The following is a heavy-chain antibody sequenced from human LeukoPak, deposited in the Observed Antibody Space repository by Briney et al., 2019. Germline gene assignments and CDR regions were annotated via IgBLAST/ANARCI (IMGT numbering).Heavy chain of an antibody. CDR3: ARVKGSYYDFWSGYYYFDY. Sequence: GASVKVSCKASGYTFTSYGISWVRQDPGQGLEWMGWISAYNGNTNYAQKLQGRVTMTTDTSTSTAYMELRSLRSDDTAVYYCARVKGSYYDFWSGYYYFDYWGQGTLVTVSS. D-gene: IGHD3-3*01. V-gene: IGHV1-18*01. CDR2: ISAYNGNT. CDR1: GYTFTSYG. J-gene: IGHJ4*02.